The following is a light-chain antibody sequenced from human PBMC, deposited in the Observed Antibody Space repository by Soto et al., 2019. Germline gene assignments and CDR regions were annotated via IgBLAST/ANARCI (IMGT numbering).Light chain of an antibody. CDR1: QSISAW. CDR3: QQYDTYLRT. V-gene: IGKV1-5*01. Sequence: DIQMTQSPSTLSASAGDRVTITCRASQSISAWLAWYQQKPGRAPKLLIYDASNLQSGVPSRFSGSGSGTEFTLTIDSLQPDDFATYYCQQYDTYLRTFGQGTK. J-gene: IGKJ1*01. CDR2: DAS.